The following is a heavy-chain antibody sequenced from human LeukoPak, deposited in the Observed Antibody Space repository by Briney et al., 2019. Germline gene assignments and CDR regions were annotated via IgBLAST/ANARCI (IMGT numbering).Heavy chain of an antibody. V-gene: IGHV4-38-2*02. J-gene: IGHJ4*02. D-gene: IGHD1-14*01. CDR1: VYSVSSGYY. Sequence: SETLSLTCTVSVYSVSSGYYWGWIRQPPGKGLEWIGSIHHSGITYYNPSLKSRVTISVDTSKNQFSLRVDSVTAADTAVYYCARDLYDDNRCFDFWGQGILVTVSS. CDR3: ARDLYDDNRCFDF. CDR2: IHHSGIT.